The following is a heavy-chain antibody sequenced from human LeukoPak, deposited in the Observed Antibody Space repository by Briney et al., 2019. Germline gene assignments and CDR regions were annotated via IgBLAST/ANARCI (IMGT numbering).Heavy chain of an antibody. D-gene: IGHD4-23*01. CDR2: ISGSGGST. Sequence: GGSLRLSCAASGFTFSSYAMSWVRQAPGKGLEWVSAISGSGGSTYYADSVKGRFTISRDNSKDTLYLQMNSLRAEDTAVYYCARGGNSDSPEFDHWGQGTLVSVSS. CDR1: GFTFSSYA. J-gene: IGHJ4*02. V-gene: IGHV3-23*01. CDR3: ARGGNSDSPEFDH.